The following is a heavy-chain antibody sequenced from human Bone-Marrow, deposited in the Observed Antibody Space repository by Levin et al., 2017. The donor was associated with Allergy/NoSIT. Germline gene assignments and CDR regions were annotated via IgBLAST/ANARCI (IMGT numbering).Heavy chain of an antibody. CDR1: GFTFDDYA. CDR2: ISWNSGSI. D-gene: IGHD6-13*01. J-gene: IGHJ4*02. V-gene: IGHV3-9*01. CDR3: AKDMYSSSWSTSLFDY. Sequence: GGSLRLSCAASGFTFDDYAMHWVRQAPGKGLEWVSGISWNSGSIGYADSVKGRFTISRDNAKNSLYLQMNSLRAEDTALYYCAKDMYSSSWSTSLFDYWGQGTLVTVSS.